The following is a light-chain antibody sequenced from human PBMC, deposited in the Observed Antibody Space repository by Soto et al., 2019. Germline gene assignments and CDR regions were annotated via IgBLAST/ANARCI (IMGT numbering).Light chain of an antibody. CDR1: SSDGGGYNY. J-gene: IGLJ1*01. CDR3: SSYTSSSTPLYV. CDR2: DVS. V-gene: IGLV2-14*03. Sequence: QAVLTQPASVAGSPGQSITISCTGTSSDGGGYNYVSWYQQHPGKAPKLMIYDVSNRPSGVSNRFFGSKSGNTASLTISGLQAEDEADYYCSSYTSSSTPLYVFGTGTKVTVL.